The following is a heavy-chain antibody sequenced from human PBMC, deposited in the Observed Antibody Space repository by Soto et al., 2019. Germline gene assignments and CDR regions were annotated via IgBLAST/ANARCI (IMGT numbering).Heavy chain of an antibody. CDR3: ARGGISWFDP. V-gene: IGHV1-69*02. CDR1: GGTFSSYT. CDR2: IIPILGIA. J-gene: IGHJ5*02. Sequence: QVQLVQSGAEVKKPGSSVKVSCKASGGTFSSYTISWVRQAPGQGLEWMGRIIPILGIANYAQKFQGRVTITADKSTSTAYMELSSLRSDDTAVYYCARGGISWFDPWGQGTLVTVSS. D-gene: IGHD1-20*01.